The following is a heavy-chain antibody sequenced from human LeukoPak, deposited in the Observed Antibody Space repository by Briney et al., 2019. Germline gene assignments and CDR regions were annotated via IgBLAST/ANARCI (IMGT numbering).Heavy chain of an antibody. CDR3: ARDNLVFRTLVRFRSDY. J-gene: IGHJ4*02. CDR1: GYTFTGYY. CDR2: INPNSGGT. V-gene: IGHV1-2*02. Sequence: ASVKVSCKASGYTFTGYYMHWVRQAPGQGLEWMGWINPNSGGTNYAQKFQGRVTMTRDTSISTAYMELSRLRSDDTAVYYCARDNLVFRTLVRFRSDYWGQGTLVTVSS. D-gene: IGHD2/OR15-2a*01.